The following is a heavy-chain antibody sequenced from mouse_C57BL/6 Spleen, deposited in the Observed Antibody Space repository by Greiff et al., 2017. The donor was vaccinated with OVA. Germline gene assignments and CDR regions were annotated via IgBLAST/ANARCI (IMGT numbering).Heavy chain of an antibody. D-gene: IGHD1-1*02. V-gene: IGHV1-18*01. CDR1: GYTFTDYN. J-gene: IGHJ4*01. CDR2: INPNNGGT. CDR3: ARSPYGYDAMDY. Sequence: LQLQQSGPELVKPGASVKIPCKASGYTFTDYNMDWVKQSHGKSLEWIGDINPNNGGTIYNQKFKGKATLTVDKSSSTAYMELRSLTSEDTAVYYCARSPYGYDAMDYWGQGTSVTVSS.